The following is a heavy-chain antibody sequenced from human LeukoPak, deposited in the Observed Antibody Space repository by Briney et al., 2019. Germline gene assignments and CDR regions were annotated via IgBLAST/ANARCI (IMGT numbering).Heavy chain of an antibody. CDR1: GYSISSGYY. CDR2: IYHSGST. V-gene: IGHV4-38-2*02. J-gene: IGHJ3*02. CDR3: ARDRGWFGEGTNAFDI. Sequence: SETLSLTCTISGYSISSGYYWGWIRQPPGKGLEWIGSIYHSGSTYYNPSLKSRVTISVDTSKNQCSLKLSSVTAADMAVYYCARDRGWFGEGTNAFDIWGQGTMVTVSS. D-gene: IGHD3-10*01.